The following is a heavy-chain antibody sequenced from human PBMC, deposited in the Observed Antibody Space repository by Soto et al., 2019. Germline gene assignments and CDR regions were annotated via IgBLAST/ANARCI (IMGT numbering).Heavy chain of an antibody. D-gene: IGHD3-10*01. CDR1: GFTFSNAW. CDR3: TTVSGRFGELLLAAQKHTKNYYYYYGMDV. V-gene: IGHV3-15*07. CDR2: IKSKTDGGTT. Sequence: GGSLRLSCAASGFTFSNAWMNWVRQAPGKGLEWVGRIKSKTDGGTTDYAAPVKGRFTISRDDSKNTLYLQMNSLKTEDTAVYYCTTVSGRFGELLLAAQKHTKNYYYYYGMDVWGQGTTVTVSS. J-gene: IGHJ6*02.